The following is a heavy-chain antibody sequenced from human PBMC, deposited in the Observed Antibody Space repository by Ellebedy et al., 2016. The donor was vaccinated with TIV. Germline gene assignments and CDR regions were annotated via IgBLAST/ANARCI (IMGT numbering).Heavy chain of an antibody. V-gene: IGHV3-23*01. Sequence: PGGSLRLSCAASGFTFNSYAMSWVRQAPGKGLEWVSAISGSGGNTYYADSVKGRFTISRDNSKNTLYLQMNSLRAEDTALYYCVKEGGNGDHPTTFDCWGHGTLVTVSS. CDR3: VKEGGNGDHPTTFDC. CDR2: ISGSGGNT. J-gene: IGHJ4*01. D-gene: IGHD4-17*01. CDR1: GFTFNSYA.